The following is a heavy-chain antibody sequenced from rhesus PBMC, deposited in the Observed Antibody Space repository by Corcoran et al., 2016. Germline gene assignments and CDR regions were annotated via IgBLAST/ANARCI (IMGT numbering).Heavy chain of an antibody. V-gene: IGHV3-136*01. CDR3: TRETTGFEF. D-gene: IGHD4-11*01. CDR1: GFTFSGYD. J-gene: IGHJ1*01. CDR2: ISSPGKTI. Sequence: EVQLVESGGGLVQPGGSLRLSCAASGFTFSGYDINWVRQAPGKGLEWVSYISSPGKTIYYADSVKGRFTISRDNAKNSLSLQMSSLRAEDTAVYYCTRETTGFEFWGQGALVTVSS.